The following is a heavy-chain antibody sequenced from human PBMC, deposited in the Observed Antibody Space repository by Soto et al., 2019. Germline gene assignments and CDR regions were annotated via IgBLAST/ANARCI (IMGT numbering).Heavy chain of an antibody. J-gene: IGHJ4*02. CDR3: ARAVLYDDILTGPFDN. CDR1: GGSVSSGSYY. Sequence: SETLSLTCTVSGGSVSSGSYYWSWIRQPPGKGLEWIGYIYYSGSTNYNPSLKSRVTISVDTSKNQFSLKLSSVTAADTAVYYCARAVLYDDILTGPFDNWGQGTLVTVSS. CDR2: IYYSGST. V-gene: IGHV4-61*01. D-gene: IGHD3-9*01.